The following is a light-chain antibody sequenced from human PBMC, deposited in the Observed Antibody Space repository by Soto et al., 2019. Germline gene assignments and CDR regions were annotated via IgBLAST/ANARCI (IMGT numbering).Light chain of an antibody. CDR3: AAWDDGRNGWV. CDR2: SSN. V-gene: IGLV1-44*01. J-gene: IGLJ3*02. Sequence: QSVLTQPPSASGTPGQRVTISCSGTSSNIGSNTVNWYQQLPGTVPKLLIYSSNQRPSGVPDRFSGSKSGTSASLAISGLQSEDEADYFCAAWDDGRNGWVFGGGTKVTVL. CDR1: SSNIGSNT.